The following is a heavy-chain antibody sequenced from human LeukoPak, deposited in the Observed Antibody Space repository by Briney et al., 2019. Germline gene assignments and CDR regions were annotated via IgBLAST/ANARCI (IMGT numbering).Heavy chain of an antibody. CDR1: GFTFSSYW. CDR3: ASGGPIYYLDY. J-gene: IGHJ4*02. Sequence: QTGGSLRLSCAASGFTFSSYWMHWVRQAPGKGLVWVSRINTDESSTSYADSVKGRFTISRDNAKNTLYLQMNSLRAEDTAVYYCASGGPIYYLDYWGQGTLVTVSS. D-gene: IGHD2-15*01. CDR2: INTDESST. V-gene: IGHV3-74*01.